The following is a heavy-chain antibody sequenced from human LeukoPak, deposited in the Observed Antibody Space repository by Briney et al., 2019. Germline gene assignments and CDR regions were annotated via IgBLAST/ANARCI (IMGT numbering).Heavy chain of an antibody. CDR2: IIPILGTA. Sequence: GASVKVSCKASGGTFSSYAISWVRQAPGQGLEWMGGIIPILGTANYAQKFQGRVTITADESTSTAYMELSSLRSEDTAVYYCARDDEDRTTVTKKKGAPKGHFDYWGQGTLVTVSS. J-gene: IGHJ4*02. CDR3: ARDDEDRTTVTKKKGAPKGHFDY. D-gene: IGHD4-17*01. CDR1: GGTFSSYA. V-gene: IGHV1-69*13.